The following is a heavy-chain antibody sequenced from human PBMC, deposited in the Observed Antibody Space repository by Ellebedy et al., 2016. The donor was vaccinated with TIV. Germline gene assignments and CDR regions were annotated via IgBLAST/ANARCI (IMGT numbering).Heavy chain of an antibody. CDR2: ISPYNGNT. Sequence: AASVKVSCKASGYTFINYGITWVRQAPGQGLEWMGWISPYNGNTRFAQKVQGRVTMTTDTSTSTAYMELRSLRSDDTAVYYCARAPREGIVGGTWGQGTLVTVSS. D-gene: IGHD1-26*01. CDR1: GYTFINYG. J-gene: IGHJ5*02. CDR3: ARAPREGIVGGT. V-gene: IGHV1-18*01.